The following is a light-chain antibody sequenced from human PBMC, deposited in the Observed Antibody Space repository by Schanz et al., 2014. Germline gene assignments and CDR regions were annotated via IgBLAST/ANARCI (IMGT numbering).Light chain of an antibody. CDR3: SSYTSSSTLEV. CDR1: SSDVGGTNY. J-gene: IGLJ2*01. Sequence: QSALTQPASVSGSPGQSITLSCTGTSSDVGGTNYVSWYQQHPGKVPKLMIYDVSNRPSGVSNRFSGSKSGNTASLTISGLQAEDEADYYCSSYTSSSTLEVFGGGTKLTVL. V-gene: IGLV2-14*01. CDR2: DVS.